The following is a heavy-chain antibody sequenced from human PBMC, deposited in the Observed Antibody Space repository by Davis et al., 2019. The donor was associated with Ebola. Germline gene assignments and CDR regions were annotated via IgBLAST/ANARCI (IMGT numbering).Heavy chain of an antibody. J-gene: IGHJ2*01. CDR1: GYTFTSYG. CDR3: ARAGCGYDCWPSTVTTFYFDL. D-gene: IGHD4-17*01. Sequence: ASVKVSCKASGYTFTSYGISWVRQAPGQGLEWMGWISAYNGNTNYAQKFQGRVTITADESTSTAYMELSSLRSEDTAVYYCARAGCGYDCWPSTVTTFYFDLWGRGTLVTVSS. V-gene: IGHV1-18*01. CDR2: ISAYNGNT.